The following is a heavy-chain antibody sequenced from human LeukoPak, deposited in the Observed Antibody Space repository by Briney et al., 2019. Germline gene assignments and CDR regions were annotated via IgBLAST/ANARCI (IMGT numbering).Heavy chain of an antibody. CDR1: GFIFMSYE. V-gene: IGHV3-48*03. CDR2: ISSSSSTI. D-gene: IGHD6-13*01. Sequence: GSTRLSCVASGFIFMSYEMYWVRQAPGKGLEWVSYISSSSSTIHYADSVKGRFTISRDNAKNSLYLQMNSLRAEDTAVYYCARALPSSRYFFDYWGQGTLVTVSS. J-gene: IGHJ4*02. CDR3: ARALPSSRYFFDY.